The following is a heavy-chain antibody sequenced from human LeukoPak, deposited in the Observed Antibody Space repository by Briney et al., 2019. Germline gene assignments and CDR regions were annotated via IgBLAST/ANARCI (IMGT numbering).Heavy chain of an antibody. CDR2: IVVGSGNT. Sequence: VSCPGWGCAFTGTAVEWVGRGRGQRLEWIGWIVVGSGNTNYAQKFQERVTITRDMSTSTAYMELSSLRSEDTAVYYCAADGWVAAAGSSWAIDYWGQGTLVTVSS. CDR1: GCAFTGTA. CDR3: AADGWVAAAGSSWAIDY. J-gene: IGHJ4*02. V-gene: IGHV1-58*01. D-gene: IGHD6-13*01.